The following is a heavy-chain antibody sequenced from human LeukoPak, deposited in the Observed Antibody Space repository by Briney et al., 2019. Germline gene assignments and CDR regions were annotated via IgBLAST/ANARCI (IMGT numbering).Heavy chain of an antibody. J-gene: IGHJ5*02. CDR2: INPNSGGT. V-gene: IGHV1-2*02. Sequence: GASVKVSCKASVYTFTGYYMHWVGQAPGQGLEWMGWINPNSGGTNYAQKFQGRVTMTRDTSISTAYMELSRLRSDDTAVYYCSRDPYSSGWYNNWFDPWSQGTLVTVSS. D-gene: IGHD6-19*01. CDR1: VYTFTGYY. CDR3: SRDPYSSGWYNNWFDP.